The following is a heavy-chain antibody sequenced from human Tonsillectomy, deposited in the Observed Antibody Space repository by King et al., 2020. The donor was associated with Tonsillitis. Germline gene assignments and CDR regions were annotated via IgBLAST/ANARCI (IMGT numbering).Heavy chain of an antibody. CDR1: GYSFTTYW. V-gene: IGHV5-51*01. D-gene: IGHD3-22*01. J-gene: IGHJ4*02. CDR3: ARLNGYDSSGYYGAH. Sequence: QLVQSGAEVKKPGESLKISCEGSGYSFTTYWIGWVRQMPGKGLEWMGLIYHGDSDTRYNPSFQGQVTISADKSISTAYLQWSSLKASDTAMYYCARLNGYDSSGYYGAHWGQGTLVTVSS. CDR2: IYHGDSDT.